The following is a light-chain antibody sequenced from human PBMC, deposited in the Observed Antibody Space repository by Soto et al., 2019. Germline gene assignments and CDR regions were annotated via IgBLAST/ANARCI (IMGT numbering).Light chain of an antibody. J-gene: IGKJ1*01. CDR2: GVS. Sequence: IVMTQSTATLSVSPGERATLSCRASQSVTSNLAWYQQKPVQAPSLLMYGVSTRATGIPARFSGSGSGTDFTLTISSLEPEDFAVYYCQQRSNWPGTFGQGTKVDI. CDR3: QQRSNWPGT. V-gene: IGKV3-15*01. CDR1: QSVTSN.